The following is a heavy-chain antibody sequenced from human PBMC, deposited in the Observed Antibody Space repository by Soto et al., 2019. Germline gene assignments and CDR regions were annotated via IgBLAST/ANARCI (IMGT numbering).Heavy chain of an antibody. CDR2: INAGNGNT. D-gene: IGHD6-19*01. J-gene: IGHJ4*02. CDR3: ARAVAVPADFDY. Sequence: QVQLVQSGAEEKKPGASVKVSCKASGYTFTGYAMHWVRQAPGQRLEWMGWINAGNGNTKYSQKFQGRVTITTDTSARTAYMALSSLRSEDTAVYFCARAVAVPADFDYWGQGTLVTVSS. V-gene: IGHV1-3*05. CDR1: GYTFTGYA.